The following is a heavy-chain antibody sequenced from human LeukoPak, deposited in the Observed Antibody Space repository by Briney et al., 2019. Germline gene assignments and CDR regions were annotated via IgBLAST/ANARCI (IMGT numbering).Heavy chain of an antibody. J-gene: IGHJ5*02. CDR1: GFTFSSYG. D-gene: IGHD6-6*01. V-gene: IGHV3-30*18. CDR2: ISYDGSNK. Sequence: GGSLRLSCAASGFTFSSYGMHWVRQAPGKGLEWVAVISYDGSNKYYADSVKGRFTISRDNSKNTLYLQMNSLRAEDTAVYYCAKDRGSSSEGDWFDPWGQGTLVTASS. CDR3: AKDRGSSSEGDWFDP.